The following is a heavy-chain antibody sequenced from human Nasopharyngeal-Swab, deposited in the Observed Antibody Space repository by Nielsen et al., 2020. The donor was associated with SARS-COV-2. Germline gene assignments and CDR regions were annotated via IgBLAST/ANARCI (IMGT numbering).Heavy chain of an antibody. Sequence: GESLKISCAASGFTFGSYSMNWVRQAPGKGLEWVSSISSSSSYIYYADSVKGRFTISRDNAKNSLYLQMNSLRAEDTAVYYCARGCVLTGPSCYYYGMDVWGQGTTVTVSS. V-gene: IGHV3-21*01. D-gene: IGHD3-9*01. J-gene: IGHJ6*02. CDR3: ARGCVLTGPSCYYYGMDV. CDR2: ISSSSSYI. CDR1: GFTFGSYS.